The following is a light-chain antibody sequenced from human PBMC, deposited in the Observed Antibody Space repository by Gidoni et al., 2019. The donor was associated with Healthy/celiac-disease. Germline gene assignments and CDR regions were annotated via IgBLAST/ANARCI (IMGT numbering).Light chain of an antibody. CDR1: QSISSY. CDR2: AAS. Sequence: INMTQSPSSLSASVGDRVTITCRASQSISSYLNWYQQKPGKAPKLLIYAASSLQSGVPSRFSGSGSGTDFTLTISSLQPEDFATYYCQQSYSTPRTFGQGTKLEIK. V-gene: IGKV1-39*01. CDR3: QQSYSTPRT. J-gene: IGKJ2*02.